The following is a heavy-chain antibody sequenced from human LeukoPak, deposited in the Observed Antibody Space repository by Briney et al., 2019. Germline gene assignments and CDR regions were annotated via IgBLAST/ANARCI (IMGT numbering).Heavy chain of an antibody. V-gene: IGHV1-69*13. CDR1: GGTFSSYA. Sequence: GASVKVSCKASGGTFSSYAISWVRQAPGQGLEWMGGIIPIFGTANYAQKFQGRVTITADESTSTAYMELSSLRSEDTAVYYCAREILGSWYKNWFDPWGQGTLVTVSS. CDR3: AREILGSWYKNWFDP. CDR2: IIPIFGTA. D-gene: IGHD6-13*01. J-gene: IGHJ5*02.